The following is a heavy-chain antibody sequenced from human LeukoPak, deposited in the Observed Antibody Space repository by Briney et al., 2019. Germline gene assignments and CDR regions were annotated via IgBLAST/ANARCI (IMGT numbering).Heavy chain of an antibody. CDR1: GITFSSHT. CDR3: ARVWYSSGWYYDY. CDR2: ISSTGSYI. D-gene: IGHD6-19*01. Sequence: GGSLRLSCAASGITFSSHTTNWVRQAPGKGLEWVSSISSTGSYIYYADSVKGRFTISRDNAKNSLHLQMNSLRAEDTAVYYCARVWYSSGWYYDYWGQGTLVTVSS. V-gene: IGHV3-21*01. J-gene: IGHJ4*02.